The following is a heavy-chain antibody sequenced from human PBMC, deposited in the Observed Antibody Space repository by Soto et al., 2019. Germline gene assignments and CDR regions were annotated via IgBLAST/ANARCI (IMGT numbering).Heavy chain of an antibody. CDR1: GDSVSSNSAA. Sequence: SQTLSLTCAISGDSVSSNSAAWNWIRQSPSRGLEWLGRTYYRSKWYNDYAVSVKSRVTINPDTSKNQFSLQLNSVTPEDTAVYYCARATYYDFWSGYCHFDYWGQGTLVTVSS. CDR2: TYYRSKWYN. V-gene: IGHV6-1*01. J-gene: IGHJ4*02. CDR3: ARATYYDFWSGYCHFDY. D-gene: IGHD3-3*01.